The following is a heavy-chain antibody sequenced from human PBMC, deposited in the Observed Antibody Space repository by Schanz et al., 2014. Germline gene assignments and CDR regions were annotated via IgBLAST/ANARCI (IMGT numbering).Heavy chain of an antibody. D-gene: IGHD3-10*01. CDR2: IYASGAT. CDR1: GFTVSSDH. J-gene: IGHJ4*02. CDR3: ARDGNYYGSRNYYKTPYCFDS. V-gene: IGHV3-66*01. Sequence: EVQLVESGGGFVQPGGSLGLSCVVSGFTVSSDHMSWVRQAPGKGLEWVSTIYASGATYYADSVKRRFTISRDISKNTLHLHVTSLRAEDTAIYYCARDGNYYGSRNYYKTPYCFDSWGQGTLVTVSS.